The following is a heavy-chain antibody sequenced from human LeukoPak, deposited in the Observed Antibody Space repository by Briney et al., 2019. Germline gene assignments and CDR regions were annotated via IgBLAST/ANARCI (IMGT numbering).Heavy chain of an antibody. CDR1: GLTLIIFA. J-gene: IGHJ3*01. V-gene: IGHV3-48*02. Sequence: GGSLRLSWAASGLTLIIFARNWARQPQGRGLEWVSYISSSSVTISYADSVKGRFTISRDNGKNSLYLQMNSLRDEDTAVYYCARDFSLWGQGTMVTVSS. CDR2: ISSSSVTI. CDR3: ARDFSL.